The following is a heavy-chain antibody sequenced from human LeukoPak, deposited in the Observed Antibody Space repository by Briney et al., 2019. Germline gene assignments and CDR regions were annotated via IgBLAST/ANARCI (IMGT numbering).Heavy chain of an antibody. CDR2: ISGSGGST. CDR3: AKDTVDSSGYLWFY. D-gene: IGHD3-22*01. V-gene: IGHV3-23*01. CDR1: GFTFSSYA. J-gene: IGHJ4*02. Sequence: PGGSLRLSCAASGFTFSSYAMSWVRQAPGKGLEWVSAISGSGGSTYNADSVKGRFTISRDNSKNTLYLQMNSLRAEDTAVYYCAKDTVDSSGYLWFYWGQGTLVTVSS.